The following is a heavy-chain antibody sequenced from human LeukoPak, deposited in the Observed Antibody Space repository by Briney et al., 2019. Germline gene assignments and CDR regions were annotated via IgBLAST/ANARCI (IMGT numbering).Heavy chain of an antibody. CDR1: GGSFSGYY. V-gene: IGHV4-34*01. J-gene: IGHJ4*02. CDR2: INHSGST. CDR3: ARQWLVSPLFDY. D-gene: IGHD6-19*01. Sequence: SETLSLTCAVYGGSFSGYYWSWIRQPPGKGLEWIGEINHSGSTNYDPSLRSRVTVSVHTSKNQLSLKLSSVTAADTAVYYCARQWLVSPLFDYWGQGTLVTVSS.